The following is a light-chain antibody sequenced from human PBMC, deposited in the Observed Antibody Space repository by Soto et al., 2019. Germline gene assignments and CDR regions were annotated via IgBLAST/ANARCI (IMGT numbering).Light chain of an antibody. CDR2: LSSDGSH. J-gene: IGLJ3*02. CDR1: SGHSSYA. Sequence: VLTQSPSASASLGASVKLTCTLSSGHSSYAIAWHQQQPEKGPRYLMKLSSDGSHSKGDGIPDRFSGSSSGAERYLTIPSLQSEDEADYYCQTWGTGIQVFGGGTKLTVL. V-gene: IGLV4-69*01. CDR3: QTWGTGIQV.